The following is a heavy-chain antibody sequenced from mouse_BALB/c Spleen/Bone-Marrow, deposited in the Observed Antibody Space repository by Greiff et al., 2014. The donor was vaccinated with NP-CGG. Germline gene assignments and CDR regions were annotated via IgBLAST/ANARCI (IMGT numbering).Heavy chain of an antibody. CDR3: ARYYYGSSYFDY. CDR2: IDPANGNT. D-gene: IGHD1-1*01. V-gene: IGHV14-3*02. J-gene: IGHJ2*01. CDR1: GFNIKDTY. Sequence: EVKLVESGAELVKPGASVKLSCTASGFNIKDTYMHWVKQRPEQGLEWIGRIDPANGNTKNDPKFQGKATITADTSSNTAYLQLSSLTSEDTAVYYCARYYYGSSYFDYWGQGTTLTVSS.